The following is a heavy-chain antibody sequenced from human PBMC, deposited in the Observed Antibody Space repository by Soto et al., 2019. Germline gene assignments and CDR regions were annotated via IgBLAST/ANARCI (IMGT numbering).Heavy chain of an antibody. CDR3: AREVVETSSLWLDL. Sequence: ASVKVSCKASGDVFTNNDINCVRRATGQGLEWIGWMNTNTNTTDSAEVFEGRVSLTWDTSISTAYMQLNSLKIDDTAVYYCAREVVETSSLWLDLWGQRTLVTVSS. J-gene: IGHJ5*02. V-gene: IGHV1-8*01. D-gene: IGHD2-15*01. CDR2: MNTNTNTT. CDR1: GDVFTNND.